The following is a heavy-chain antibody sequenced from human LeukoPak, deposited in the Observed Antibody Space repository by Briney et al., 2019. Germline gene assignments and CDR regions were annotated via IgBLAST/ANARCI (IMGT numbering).Heavy chain of an antibody. CDR3: ATDSLQFMDV. Sequence: ASVKVSCKVSGYTLTELSMHWVRQAPGKGLEWMGGVDPDDGETIYAQKFQGRVTMTEDTSTDTAYMELSSLRSEDTAVYYCATDSLQFMDVWGKGTTVTVSS. D-gene: IGHD5-24*01. V-gene: IGHV1-24*01. CDR1: GYTLTELS. CDR2: VDPDDGET. J-gene: IGHJ6*04.